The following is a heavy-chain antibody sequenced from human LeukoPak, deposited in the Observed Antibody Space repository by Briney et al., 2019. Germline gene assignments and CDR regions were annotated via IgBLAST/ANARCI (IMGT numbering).Heavy chain of an antibody. CDR3: ARESMVRGVIIMGFDY. V-gene: IGHV1-69*05. Sequence: SVKVSCKASGGTFSSYAISWVRQAPGQGLEWMGRIIPIFGTANYAQKFQGRVTITTDKSTSTAYMELSSLRSEDSDVYYCARESMVRGVIIMGFDYWGQGTLVTVSS. D-gene: IGHD3-10*01. J-gene: IGHJ4*02. CDR1: GGTFSSYA. CDR2: IIPIFGTA.